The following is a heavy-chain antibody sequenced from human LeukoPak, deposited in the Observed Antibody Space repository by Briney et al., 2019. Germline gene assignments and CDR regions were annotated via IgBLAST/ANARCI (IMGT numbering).Heavy chain of an antibody. CDR1: GGSFSGYY. CDR2: INHSGST. J-gene: IGHJ4*02. Sequence: KTSETLSLTCAVYGGSFSGYYWSWIRQPPGKGLEWIGEINHSGSTNYNPSLKSRVTISVGTSKNQFSLKLSSVTAADTAVYYCARASSSSLFDYWGQGTLVTVSS. CDR3: ARASSSSLFDY. D-gene: IGHD6-6*01. V-gene: IGHV4-34*01.